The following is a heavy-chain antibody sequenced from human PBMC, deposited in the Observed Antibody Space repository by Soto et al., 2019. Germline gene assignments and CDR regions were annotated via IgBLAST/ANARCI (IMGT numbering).Heavy chain of an antibody. J-gene: IGHJ4*02. CDR2: IYSGGST. D-gene: IGHD6-13*01. CDR1: GFTVSNNY. CDR3: ATYSSLDY. V-gene: IGHV3-53*02. Sequence: EVQLVETGGGLIQPGGSLRLSCAASGFTVSNNYMSWVRQTPGKGLEWVSLIYSGGSTYYADSVKGRFTISRDNSKNTLYLQMNSLRAEDTAVYYCATYSSLDYWGQGTLVTVSS.